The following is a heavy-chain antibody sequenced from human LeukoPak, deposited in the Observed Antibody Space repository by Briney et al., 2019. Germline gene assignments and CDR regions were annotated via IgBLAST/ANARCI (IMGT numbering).Heavy chain of an antibody. J-gene: IGHJ6*02. CDR2: INPDSGGT. CDR3: ARAPGYYYGMDV. Sequence: GASVKVSCKTSGYTFTGYYIQWVRQAPGQGLEWMGYINPDSGGTNYAQEFQGRVTMTRDTSISTAYMELNRLRSDDTAVYYCARAPGYYYGMDVWGQGTTVTVSS. V-gene: IGHV1-2*02. CDR1: GYTFTGYY.